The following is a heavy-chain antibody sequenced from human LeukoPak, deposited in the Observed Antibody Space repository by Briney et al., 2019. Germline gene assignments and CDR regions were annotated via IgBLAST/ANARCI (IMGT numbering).Heavy chain of an antibody. D-gene: IGHD3-22*01. Sequence: GGSLRLSCAASGIAFRSFTMHWVRQAPGKGLEWVSSITPTSTSTVYADSVKGRFTISRDNAKNSLYLQMNSLRAEDTAVYHCATVYYDSSAYGDLDSWGQGTPVAVSS. J-gene: IGHJ4*02. CDR1: GIAFRSFT. CDR2: ITPTSTST. V-gene: IGHV3-21*01. CDR3: ATVYYDSSAYGDLDS.